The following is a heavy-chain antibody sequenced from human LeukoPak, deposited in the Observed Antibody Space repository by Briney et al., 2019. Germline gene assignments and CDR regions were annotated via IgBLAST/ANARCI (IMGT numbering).Heavy chain of an antibody. J-gene: IGHJ4*02. CDR1: GLSFSGQW. V-gene: IGHV3-7*01. CDR2: IKYDGSEE. D-gene: IGHD3-16*01. Sequence: GGSLRLSCAASGLSFSGQWMNWVRQAPGQGLEWVANIKYDGSEEYYADSVKGRFTISRDNAKNSLSLQMNHVRAGDTAIYYCAYTNHLTYWGQGTLVTVSS. CDR3: AYTNHLTY.